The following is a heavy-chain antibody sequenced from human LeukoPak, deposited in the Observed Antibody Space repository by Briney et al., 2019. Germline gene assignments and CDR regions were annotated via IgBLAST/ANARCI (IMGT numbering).Heavy chain of an antibody. CDR1: GFTFSDYY. CDR2: ISSSGSTI. D-gene: IGHD3-10*01. J-gene: IGHJ6*03. V-gene: IGHV3-11*04. Sequence: GGSLRLSCAASGFTFSDYYMSWIRQAPGKGLEWVSDISSSGSTIYYADSVKGRFTISRDNAKNSLYLQMNSLRAEDTAVYYFARMPPYGSGSYYNPLNYYFHCMDVWGKGTTVTVSS. CDR3: ARMPPYGSGSYYNPLNYYFHCMDV.